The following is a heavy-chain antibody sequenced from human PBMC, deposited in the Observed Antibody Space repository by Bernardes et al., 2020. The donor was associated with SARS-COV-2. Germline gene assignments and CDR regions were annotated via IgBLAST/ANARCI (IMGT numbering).Heavy chain of an antibody. CDR1: GFTFSNYT. CDR3: ATIGVAGTASYYYGLDV. D-gene: IGHD6-19*01. J-gene: IGHJ6*02. CDR2: IWYDGSNK. Sequence: GSLRLSCAASGFTFSNYTMHWVRQAPGKGLEWVAVIWYDGSNKYYVDSVKGRFTISRDNSKNTLYLQMNSLRAEDTAVYYCATIGVAGTASYYYGLDVWGQGTTVTVSS. V-gene: IGHV3-33*01.